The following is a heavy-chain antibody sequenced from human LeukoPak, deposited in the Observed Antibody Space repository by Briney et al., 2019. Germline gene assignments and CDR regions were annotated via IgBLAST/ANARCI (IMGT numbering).Heavy chain of an antibody. V-gene: IGHV1-69*02. D-gene: IGHD5-24*01. CDR2: IIPILGIA. J-gene: IGHJ4*02. CDR1: GYTFTGYY. CDR3: ASGRDGYNFVDY. Sequence: SVKVSCKASGYTFTGYYMHWVPQAPGQGLEWMGRIIPILGIANYAQKFQGRVTITADKSTSTAYMELSSLRSEDTAVYYCASGRDGYNFVDYWGQGTLVTVSS.